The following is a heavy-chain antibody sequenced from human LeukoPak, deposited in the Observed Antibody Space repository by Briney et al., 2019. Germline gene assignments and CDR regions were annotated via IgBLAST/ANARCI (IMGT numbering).Heavy chain of an antibody. V-gene: IGHV3-23*01. D-gene: IGHD6-19*01. J-gene: IGHJ4*02. Sequence: GGSLRLSCAASGFTFSSYAMSWVRQAPGKGLEWVSTISGSDDSTYYADSVKGRFIISRDNSKNTLYLQMNSLRAEDTAVYYCAKDDKPIAVAGTKVDYWGQGTLVTVSS. CDR2: ISGSDDST. CDR1: GFTFSSYA. CDR3: AKDDKPIAVAGTKVDY.